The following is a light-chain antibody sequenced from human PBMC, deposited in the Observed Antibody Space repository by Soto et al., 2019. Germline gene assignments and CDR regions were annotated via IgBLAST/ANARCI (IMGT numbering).Light chain of an antibody. J-gene: IGKJ5*01. V-gene: IGKV3-11*01. CDR1: QSVTSY. CDR3: QQRSNWTST. Sequence: IVVTQSPPSLILFPRDRATLFXRASQSVTSYLAWCQQKPGXPPRXXXSDXSTRATGSPARFSGSGSTTDFILPISSLEPEYFSVYYCQQRSNWTSTVGQGTRLDI. CDR2: DXS.